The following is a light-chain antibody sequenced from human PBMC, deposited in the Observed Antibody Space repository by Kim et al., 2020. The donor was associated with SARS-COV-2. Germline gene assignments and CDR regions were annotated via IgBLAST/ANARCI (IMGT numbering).Light chain of an antibody. CDR2: DVT. CDR3: CSYAGTYTWV. J-gene: IGLJ3*02. V-gene: IGLV2-11*01. Sequence: GQSVSIACSGSSSDVGAYDYVSWYQHHPGNAPKFSIYDVTKRPSGVADRFSGSKSANTASLTISGLQAEDEADYYCCSYAGTYTWVFGGGTKVTVL. CDR1: SSDVGAYDY.